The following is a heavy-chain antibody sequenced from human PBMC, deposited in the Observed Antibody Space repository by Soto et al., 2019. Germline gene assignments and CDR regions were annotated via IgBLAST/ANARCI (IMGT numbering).Heavy chain of an antibody. V-gene: IGHV4-34*01. CDR3: ARDPLMTYYYNSGSRDRGYFDF. Sequence: SETLSLTCAVSGGSFSGYYWNWIRQPPGKGLEWLGEISRSGSATYNPSLKGRVTMSVDTSRNQISLNVTSVTAADTAVYYCARDPLMTYYYNSGSRDRGYFDFWGQGTLVTVSS. J-gene: IGHJ4*02. CDR2: ISRSGSA. D-gene: IGHD3-10*01. CDR1: GGSFSGYY.